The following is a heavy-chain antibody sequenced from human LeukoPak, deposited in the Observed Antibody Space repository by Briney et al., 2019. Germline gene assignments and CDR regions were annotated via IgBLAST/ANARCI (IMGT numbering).Heavy chain of an antibody. Sequence: GGSLRLSCAGSGFSFSNNWMSWVRQAPGKGLGWVATIKEDGSEKDYVDSVRGRFTISRDNAQNSLFLQMKRLRPDDTAVYYCASSPDNGWLVKLFFDHWGRGTLVNVFS. V-gene: IGHV3-7*01. D-gene: IGHD6-19*01. CDR3: ASSPDNGWLVKLFFDH. J-gene: IGHJ4*02. CDR2: IKEDGSEK. CDR1: GFSFSNNW.